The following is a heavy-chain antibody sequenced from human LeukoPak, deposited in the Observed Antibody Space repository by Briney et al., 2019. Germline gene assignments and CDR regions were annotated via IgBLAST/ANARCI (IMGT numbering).Heavy chain of an antibody. J-gene: IGHJ4*02. Sequence: PGGSLRLSCAASGFTFSGYAMHWVRQAPGKGLEWVAVISYDGSNKYYADSVKGRFTISRDNSKNTLYLQMNSLRAEDTAVYYCARGPSAGGYDYVWGSYRYTGQDYWGQGTLVTVSS. CDR1: GFTFSGYA. CDR2: ISYDGSNK. V-gene: IGHV3-30*04. CDR3: ARGPSAGGYDYVWGSYRYTGQDY. D-gene: IGHD3-16*02.